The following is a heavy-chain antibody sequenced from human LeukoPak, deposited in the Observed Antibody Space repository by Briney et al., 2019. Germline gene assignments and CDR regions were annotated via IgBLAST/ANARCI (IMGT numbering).Heavy chain of an antibody. CDR3: ARRSSSWYTFDY. CDR1: GGSISSYY. V-gene: IGHV4-59*08. CDR2: IHYSGST. D-gene: IGHD6-13*01. Sequence: MTSGTLSLTCTVSGGSISSYYWSWIRQPPGKGLEWIGYIHYSGSTNYNPSLKSRVTISVDTSKNQFSLKLSSVTAADTAVYYCARRSSSWYTFDYWGQGTLVTVSS. J-gene: IGHJ4*02.